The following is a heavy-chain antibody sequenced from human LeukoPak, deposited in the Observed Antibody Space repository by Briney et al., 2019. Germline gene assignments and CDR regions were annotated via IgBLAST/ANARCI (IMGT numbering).Heavy chain of an antibody. CDR3: ARHVWLQPFDY. D-gene: IGHD3-9*01. CDR2: IYYSGST. Sequence: SETLSLTCSVSGGSMNSYHWSWIRQSPGKGLEWIGYIYYSGSTNYNPSLKSRVTISVDTSKNQFSLKLSSVTAADTAVYYCARHVWLQPFDYWGQGTLVTVSS. J-gene: IGHJ4*02. V-gene: IGHV4-59*08. CDR1: GGSMNSYH.